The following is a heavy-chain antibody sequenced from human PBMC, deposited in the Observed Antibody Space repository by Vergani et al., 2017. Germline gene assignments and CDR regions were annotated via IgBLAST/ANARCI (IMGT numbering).Heavy chain of an antibody. V-gene: IGHV1-69*06. CDR3: ARDTLGEKYYDSSGYFDY. CDR1: GGTFSSYA. D-gene: IGHD3-22*01. CDR2: IIPIFGTA. Sequence: QVQLVQSGAEVKKPGSSVKVSCKASGGTFSSYAISWVRQAPGQGLEWMGGIIPIFGTANYAQKFQGRVTITADKSTSTAYMALSSLRSEDTAVYYCARDTLGEKYYDSSGYFDYWGQGTLVTVSS. J-gene: IGHJ4*02.